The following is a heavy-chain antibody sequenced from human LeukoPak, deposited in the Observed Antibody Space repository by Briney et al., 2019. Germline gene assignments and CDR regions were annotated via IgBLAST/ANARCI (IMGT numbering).Heavy chain of an antibody. J-gene: IGHJ5*02. D-gene: IGHD2-2*01. CDR1: GYTFTSYD. CDR2: MNPNSGNT. CDR3: ASIPLGYCSSTSCHP. V-gene: IGHV1-8*03. Sequence: ASVKVSCKASGYTFTSYDINWVRQATGQGLEWMGWMNPNSGNTGYAQKFQGRVTITRNTSIGTAYMELSSLRSEDTAVYYCASIPLGYCSSTSCHPWGQGTLVTVSS.